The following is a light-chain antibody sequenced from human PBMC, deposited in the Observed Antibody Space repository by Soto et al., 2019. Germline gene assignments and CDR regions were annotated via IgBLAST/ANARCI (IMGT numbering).Light chain of an antibody. J-gene: IGKJ1*01. Sequence: DIVMTQSPDSLAVSLDERATINCRSSQSVLYSFNNKNYLGWYQQKPGQAPKLLIYWASTRESGVPDRFSGRGSGTDFTLTISSLQADDVAVYYCQHYYSDPPWTFGQGTKVEIK. CDR2: WAS. V-gene: IGKV4-1*01. CDR3: QHYYSDPPWT. CDR1: QSVLYSFNNKNY.